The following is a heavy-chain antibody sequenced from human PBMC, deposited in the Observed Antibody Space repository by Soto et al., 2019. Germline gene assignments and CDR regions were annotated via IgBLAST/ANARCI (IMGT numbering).Heavy chain of an antibody. CDR2: INHSGST. V-gene: IGHV4-34*01. Sequence: SSETLSLTCAVYGGSFSGYYWSWIRQPPGKGLKWIGEINHSGSTNYNPSLKSRVTISVDTSKNQFSLKLSSVTSADTAVYYCARGRRFYYGSGTYIPFDPSGQGTLVTVSS. D-gene: IGHD3-10*01. CDR3: ARGRRFYYGSGTYIPFDP. CDR1: GGSFSGYY. J-gene: IGHJ5*02.